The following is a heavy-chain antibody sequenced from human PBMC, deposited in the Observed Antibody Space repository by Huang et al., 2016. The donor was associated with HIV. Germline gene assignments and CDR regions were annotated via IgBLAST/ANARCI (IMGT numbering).Heavy chain of an antibody. J-gene: IGHJ4*02. CDR1: GGSFSGYY. Sequence: QVQLEQWGAGLLKASETLSLTCAVYGGSFSGYYWNWLRQAPGKGLEWVGEINHSGNTNYNPSLKSSGNMSVDTSKSQFSLYLTSLSAADTGTYFCARRYNSRRDYWGRGTLVTVHS. CDR3: ARRYNSRRDY. CDR2: INHSGNT. V-gene: IGHV4-34*02. D-gene: IGHD3-22*01.